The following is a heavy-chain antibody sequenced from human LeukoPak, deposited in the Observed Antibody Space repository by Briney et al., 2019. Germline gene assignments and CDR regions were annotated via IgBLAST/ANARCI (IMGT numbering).Heavy chain of an antibody. D-gene: IGHD3-16*01. CDR1: GYTFTSYD. CDR3: TRRMGLGG. J-gene: IGHJ4*02. Sequence: ASVKVSCRVSGYTFTSYDINWVRQVSGQGLEWMGWMNPDSGNTVYGQKFQGRISMTRNTTISTAYMELSGLTSDDTAVYFCTRRMGLGGWGQGTLVTVSS. V-gene: IGHV1-8*01. CDR2: MNPDSGNT.